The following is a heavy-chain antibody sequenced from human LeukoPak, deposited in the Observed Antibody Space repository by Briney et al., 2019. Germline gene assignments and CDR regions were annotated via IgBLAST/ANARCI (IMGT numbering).Heavy chain of an antibody. J-gene: IGHJ4*02. CDR1: GGTFSSYA. CDR2: IIPILGIA. CDR3: ARDGPAVMIEFDY. D-gene: IGHD2-21*01. V-gene: IGHV1-69*04. Sequence: ASVKVSCKASGGTFSSYAISWVRQAPGQGLEWMGRIIPILGIANYAQKFQGRVTITADKSTSTAYMELSGLRSDDTAVYYCARDGPAVMIEFDYWGQGTLVTVSS.